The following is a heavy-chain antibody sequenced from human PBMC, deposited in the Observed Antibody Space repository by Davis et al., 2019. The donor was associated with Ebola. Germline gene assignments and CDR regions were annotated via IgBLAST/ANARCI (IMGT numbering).Heavy chain of an antibody. CDR2: IRSKANSYAT. J-gene: IGHJ4*02. CDR3: TSAYGDYDY. D-gene: IGHD4-17*01. Sequence: GGSLRLSCAASGFTFSGSAMHWVRQASGKGLEWVGRIRSKANSYATAYAATVKGRFTISRDDSKNTAYLQMNSLKTEDTAVYYCTSAYGDYDYWGQGTLVTVSS. CDR1: GFTFSGSA. V-gene: IGHV3-73*01.